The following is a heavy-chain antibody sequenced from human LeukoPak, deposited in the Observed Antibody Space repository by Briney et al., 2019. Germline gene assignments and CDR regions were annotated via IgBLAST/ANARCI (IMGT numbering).Heavy chain of an antibody. CDR1: GFTLSDHY. Sequence: GGSLRLSCAASGFTLSDHYMDWVRQAPGKGLEWVAVISYDGRNQYYADSVKGRFTFSRDNSKNTLYVQMNSLRDEDTAVYYCARSRDGYNYAFDYWGQGTLVTVSS. V-gene: IGHV3-30*03. CDR2: ISYDGRNQ. D-gene: IGHD5-24*01. CDR3: ARSRDGYNYAFDY. J-gene: IGHJ4*02.